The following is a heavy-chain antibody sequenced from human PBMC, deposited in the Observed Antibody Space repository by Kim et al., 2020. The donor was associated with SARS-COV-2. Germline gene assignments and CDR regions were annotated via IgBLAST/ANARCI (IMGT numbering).Heavy chain of an antibody. CDR3: ARGINSGYDGGWFDP. Sequence: QKFQGRVTITADKSTSTAYMELSSLRSEDTAVYYCARGINSGYDGGWFDPWGQGTLVTVSS. V-gene: IGHV1-69*02. J-gene: IGHJ5*02. D-gene: IGHD5-12*01.